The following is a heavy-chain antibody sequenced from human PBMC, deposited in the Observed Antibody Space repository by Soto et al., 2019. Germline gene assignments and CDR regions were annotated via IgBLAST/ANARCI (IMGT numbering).Heavy chain of an antibody. D-gene: IGHD6-6*01. V-gene: IGHV5-51*01. CDR3: ARQRSIAEELRYYSGMDV. J-gene: IGHJ6*02. Sequence: GESLKISCKGSGYSFISYWIVWVRQMPGKGLEWVGIIYPGDSDTRYSPSFQGQVTIPADKSISTAYLQWSSLKASDTAMYYCARQRSIAEELRYYSGMDVWGQGTTVTVSS. CDR2: IYPGDSDT. CDR1: GYSFISYW.